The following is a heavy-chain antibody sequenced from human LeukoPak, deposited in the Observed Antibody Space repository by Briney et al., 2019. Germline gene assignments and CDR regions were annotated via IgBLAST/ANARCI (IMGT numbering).Heavy chain of an antibody. CDR3: ASLPDYDFWSGYTFDY. J-gene: IGHJ4*02. CDR1: GFTFSSYS. Sequence: PGGSLRLSCAASGFTFSSYSMNWVRQAPGKGLEWVSYISSSSTIYYADSVKGRFTISRDNAKNSLYLQMNSLRAEDTAVYYCASLPDYDFWSGYTFDYWGQGTLVTVSS. CDR2: ISSSSTI. V-gene: IGHV3-48*01. D-gene: IGHD3-3*01.